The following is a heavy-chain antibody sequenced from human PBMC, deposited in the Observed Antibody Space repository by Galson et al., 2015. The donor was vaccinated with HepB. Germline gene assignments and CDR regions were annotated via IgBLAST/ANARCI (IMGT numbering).Heavy chain of an antibody. CDR2: TFPRDSDT. J-gene: IGHJ3*02. V-gene: IGHV5-51*01. CDR3: ARLLYDSRGYHAFDI. Sequence: SGAEVKKPGESLKISCKGSGYIFISYWIAWVRQMPGKGLEWMGITFPRDSDTKYSPTFQGQVTVSADESISTAYLQWSSLKASDTAMYYCARLLYDSRGYHAFDIWGQGTLVTVSS. CDR1: GYIFISYW. D-gene: IGHD3-22*01.